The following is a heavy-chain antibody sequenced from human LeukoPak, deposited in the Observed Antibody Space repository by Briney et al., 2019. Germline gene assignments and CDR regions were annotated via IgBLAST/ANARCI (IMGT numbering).Heavy chain of an antibody. CDR3: ARDIGVVVVPAAIFY. J-gene: IGHJ4*02. D-gene: IGHD2-2*01. Sequence: ASVKVSCKASGYTFTSYDINWVRQATGQGLEWMGWMNPNSGNTGYAQKFQGRVTITRNTSISTAYMELSSLRSDDTAVYYCARDIGVVVVPAAIFYWGQGTLVTVSS. CDR2: MNPNSGNT. CDR1: GYTFTSYD. V-gene: IGHV1-8*01.